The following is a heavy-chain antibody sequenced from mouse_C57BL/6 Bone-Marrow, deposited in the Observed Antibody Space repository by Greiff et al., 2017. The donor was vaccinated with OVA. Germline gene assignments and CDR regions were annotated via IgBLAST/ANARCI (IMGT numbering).Heavy chain of an antibody. Sequence: EVKLMESGPELVKPGASVKISCKASGYSFTDYNMNWVKQSNGQSLEWIGVINPNYGTTSYNQKFKGKATLTVDQSSSTAYMHLNSLTSEDSAVXYCARAGIYYYGSSYVPFAYWGQGTLVTVSA. CDR2: INPNYGTT. CDR3: ARAGIYYYGSSYVPFAY. CDR1: GYSFTDYN. J-gene: IGHJ3*01. V-gene: IGHV1-39*01. D-gene: IGHD1-1*01.